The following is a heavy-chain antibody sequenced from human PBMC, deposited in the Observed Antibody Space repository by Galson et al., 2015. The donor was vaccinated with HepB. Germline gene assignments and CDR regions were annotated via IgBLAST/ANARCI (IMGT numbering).Heavy chain of an antibody. J-gene: IGHJ6*02. D-gene: IGHD2-2*01. CDR2: ISYDGSNK. CDR3: AREGCSSTSCYFHYYYGMDV. V-gene: IGHV3-30-3*01. Sequence: SLRLSCAASGFTFSSYAMHWVRQAPGKGLEWVAVISYDGSNKYYADSVKGRFTISRDNSKNTLYLQMNSLRAEDTAVYYCAREGCSSTSCYFHYYYGMDVWGQGTTVTVSS. CDR1: GFTFSSYA.